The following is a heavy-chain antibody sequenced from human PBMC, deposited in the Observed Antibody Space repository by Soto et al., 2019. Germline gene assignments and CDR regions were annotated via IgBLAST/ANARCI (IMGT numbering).Heavy chain of an antibody. J-gene: IGHJ4*02. Sequence: PGGSLRLSCAASGFTFSSYWMSWVRQAPGKGLERVANIKQDGSEKYYVDSVKGRFTISRDNAKNSLYLQMNSLRAEDTAVYYCARADYDYIWGSYRQTVFDYWGQGTLVTVSS. CDR1: GFTFSSYW. V-gene: IGHV3-7*01. D-gene: IGHD3-16*02. CDR3: ARADYDYIWGSYRQTVFDY. CDR2: IKQDGSEK.